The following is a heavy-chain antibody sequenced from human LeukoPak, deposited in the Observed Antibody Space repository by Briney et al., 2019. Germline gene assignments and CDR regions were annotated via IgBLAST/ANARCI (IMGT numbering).Heavy chain of an antibody. Sequence: SETLSLTCTVSGYSISSNYYWGWIRQPPGRGLEWIGSIYRSGSTYYNPSLKSRVTISVETSKNQFSLKLRSVTAADTAVYYCARADYSSTWSHDYYYMDVWGKGTTVTVSS. J-gene: IGHJ6*03. CDR1: GYSISSNYY. CDR2: IYRSGST. CDR3: ARADYSSTWSHDYYYMDV. D-gene: IGHD6-13*01. V-gene: IGHV4-38-2*02.